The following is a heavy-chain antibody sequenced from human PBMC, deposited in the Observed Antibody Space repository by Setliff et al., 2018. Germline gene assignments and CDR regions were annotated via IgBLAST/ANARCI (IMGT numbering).Heavy chain of an antibody. Sequence: PSETLSLTCTVSGGSISSGSYYWSWIRQPAGKGLEWIGRIYTSGSTNYNPSLKSRVTISVDTSKNQFSLKLSSVTAADTAVYYCARGGWYSSSWYWYYDSSGYYLFDYWGQGTLVTVSS. CDR2: IYTSGST. D-gene: IGHD3-22*01. CDR3: ARGGWYSSSWYWYYDSSGYYLFDY. CDR1: GGSISSGSYY. J-gene: IGHJ4*02. V-gene: IGHV4-61*02.